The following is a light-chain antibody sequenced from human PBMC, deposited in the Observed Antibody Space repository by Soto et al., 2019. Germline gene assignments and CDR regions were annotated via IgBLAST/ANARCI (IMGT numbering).Light chain of an antibody. V-gene: IGLV2-8*01. CDR2: EVS. CDR1: SSDVGGYNY. Sequence: QSALTQPPSASGSPRQSVSISCTGTSSDVGGYNYVSWYQQHPGKAPKLMIYEVSKRTSGVPDRFSGSKSGNTASLTVSGLQAEDESDYDCSSYAGSNNGVFGGETKLPV. CDR3: SSYAGSNNGV. J-gene: IGLJ2*01.